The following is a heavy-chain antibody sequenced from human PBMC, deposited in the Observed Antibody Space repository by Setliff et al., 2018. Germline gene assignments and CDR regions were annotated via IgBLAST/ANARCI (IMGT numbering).Heavy chain of an antibody. CDR3: ARDNPILGATDY. CDR1: GGSLSNYY. Sequence: SETLSLTCTVYGGSLSNYYWGWIRQPPGKGLEWIGSMYYSGSTYYNPSLKGRVTLSVDTTKNQFSLNLTSVTAADTALYFCARDNPILGATDYWGQGALVTVSS. J-gene: IGHJ4*02. V-gene: IGHV4-39*07. CDR2: MYYSGST. D-gene: IGHD1-26*01.